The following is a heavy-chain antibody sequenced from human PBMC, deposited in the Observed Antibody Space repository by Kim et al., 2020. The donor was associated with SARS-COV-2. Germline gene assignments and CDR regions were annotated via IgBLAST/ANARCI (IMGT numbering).Heavy chain of an antibody. D-gene: IGHD3-3*01. J-gene: IGHJ6*03. V-gene: IGHV3-30*02. CDR3: AKDSLTIFGVVIIADYMDV. Sequence: GRFTISRDNSKNTLYLQMNSLRAEDTAVYYCAKDSLTIFGVVIIADYMDVWGKGTTVTVSS.